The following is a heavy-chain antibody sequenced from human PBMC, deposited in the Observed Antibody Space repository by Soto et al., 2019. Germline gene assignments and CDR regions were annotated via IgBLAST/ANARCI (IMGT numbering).Heavy chain of an antibody. CDR3: ARDAHFLTGYYFDY. Sequence: QVQLVESGGGVVQPGRSLRLSCAASGFTFSSYGMHWVRRAPGKGLEWVAVIWYDGSNKYYADSVKGRFTISRDNSKNTLYLQMNSLRAEDTAVYYCARDAHFLTGYYFDYWGQGTLVTVSS. D-gene: IGHD3-9*01. J-gene: IGHJ4*02. CDR1: GFTFSSYG. V-gene: IGHV3-33*01. CDR2: IWYDGSNK.